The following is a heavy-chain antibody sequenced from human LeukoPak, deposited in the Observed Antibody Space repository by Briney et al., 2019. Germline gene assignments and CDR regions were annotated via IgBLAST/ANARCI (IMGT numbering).Heavy chain of an antibody. CDR1: GLTLSTAW. J-gene: IGHJ5*02. Sequence: GGSLTLSCAASGLTLSTAWMSWFRQAPGKGLEWVGRIKSKIGGATADYAAPVKDRFTISRDDSKNTLYLQMNSLKTEDTAVYYCAADRAWFDPWGQGTLVTVSS. V-gene: IGHV3-15*01. CDR3: AADRAWFDP. D-gene: IGHD3-10*01. CDR2: IKSKIGGATA.